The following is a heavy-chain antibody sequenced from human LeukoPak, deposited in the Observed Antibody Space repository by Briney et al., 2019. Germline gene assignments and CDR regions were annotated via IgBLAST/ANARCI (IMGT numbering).Heavy chain of an antibody. CDR2: IKQDGSEK. CDR3: ARAPVGGTLDSVDY. V-gene: IGHV3-7*01. Sequence: PGGSLRLSCAASGFTFSSYWMSWVRQAPGKGLEWVANIKQDGSEKYYVDSVKGRFTVSRDNAKNSLYLQMNSLRAGDTAVYYCARAPVGGTLDSVDYWGQGTLVTVSS. CDR1: GFTFSSYW. D-gene: IGHD1-26*01. J-gene: IGHJ4*02.